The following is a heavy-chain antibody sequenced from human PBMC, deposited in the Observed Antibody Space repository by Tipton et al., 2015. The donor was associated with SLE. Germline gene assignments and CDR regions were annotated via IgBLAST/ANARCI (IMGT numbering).Heavy chain of an antibody. V-gene: IGHV4-59*13. Sequence: TLSLTCIISGDSINSNYWTWIRQPPGEGMEWIGYISDSRSTSYNPSLKSRVTMSLDTSRNQFSLYLTSVTAADTALYYCARADYDRSNWAHAFDIWGQGTMVTVSS. CDR3: ARADYDRSNWAHAFDI. CDR2: ISDSRST. J-gene: IGHJ3*02. CDR1: GDSINSNY. D-gene: IGHD3-16*01.